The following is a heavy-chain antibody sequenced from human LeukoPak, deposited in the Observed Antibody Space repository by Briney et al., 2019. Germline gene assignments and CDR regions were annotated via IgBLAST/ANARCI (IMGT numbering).Heavy chain of an antibody. D-gene: IGHD6-13*01. J-gene: IGHJ4*02. CDR2: INHSGST. Sequence: SETLSLTCAVYGGSFSGYCWSWIRQPPGKGLEWIGEINHSGSTNYNPSLKSRVTISVDTSKNQFSLQLSSGTAADTAVYYCATGKAIAAAGTGVDYWGQGTLVTVSS. CDR3: ATGKAIAAAGTGVDY. V-gene: IGHV4-34*01. CDR1: GGSFSGYC.